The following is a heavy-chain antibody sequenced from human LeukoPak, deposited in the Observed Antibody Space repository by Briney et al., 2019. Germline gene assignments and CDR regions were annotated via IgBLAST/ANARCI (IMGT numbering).Heavy chain of an antibody. J-gene: IGHJ4*02. V-gene: IGHV3-30*18. CDR1: GFTFSSYG. CDR3: AKDHSSYQENYFDY. CDR2: ISYDGSNK. D-gene: IGHD1-26*01. Sequence: GRSLRLSCAASGFTFSSYGMHWVRQAPGKGLEWVAVISYDGSNKYYADSVKGRFTIPRDNSKNTLYLQMNSLRAEDTAVYYCAKDHSSYQENYFDYWGQGTLVTVSS.